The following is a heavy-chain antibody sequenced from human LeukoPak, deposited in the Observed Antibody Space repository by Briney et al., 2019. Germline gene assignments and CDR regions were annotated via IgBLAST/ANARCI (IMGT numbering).Heavy chain of an antibody. CDR3: AKASAGQYYDSNGYYSPIDY. J-gene: IGHJ4*02. V-gene: IGHV3-30*18. CDR1: GFTFSRYG. CDR2: VSYDGSNK. Sequence: GRSLRLSCAASGFTFSRYGMHWVRQAPGKGLEWVAVVSYDGSNKYYGDSVKGRFTISRDNSKNTLYVQMDSLRAEDTAVYYCAKASAGQYYDSNGYYSPIDYWGQGTLVTVSS. D-gene: IGHD3-22*01.